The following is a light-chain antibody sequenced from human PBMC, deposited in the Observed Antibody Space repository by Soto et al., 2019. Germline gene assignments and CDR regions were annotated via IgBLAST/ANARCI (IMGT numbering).Light chain of an antibody. CDR2: HAS. V-gene: IGKV3D-15*01. J-gene: IGKJ4*01. Sequence: EIVLTQSPDTLSVSPGERATLSCRASQSISRTLAWYQQKSGQPPRLLIYHASTRATGFPARFSGSGSGTEFTLTISSLQSEDFAVYYCQQYNNWPLTFGGGTTVEIK. CDR3: QQYNNWPLT. CDR1: QSISRT.